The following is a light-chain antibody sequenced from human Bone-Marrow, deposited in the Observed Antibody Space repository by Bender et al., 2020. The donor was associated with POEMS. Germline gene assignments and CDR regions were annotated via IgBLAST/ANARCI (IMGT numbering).Light chain of an antibody. Sequence: QSALTKPASVSGSPGQRVTISCSGSGSNIGGYPVNWYQQLPGTAPRLLIYTNNERPSGVPDRFSGSKSGTSASLAITGLQSDDEAIYFCVAWDASLNGWVFGGGTKLTVL. CDR3: VAWDASLNGWV. CDR2: TNN. J-gene: IGLJ3*02. CDR1: GSNIGGYP. V-gene: IGLV1-44*01.